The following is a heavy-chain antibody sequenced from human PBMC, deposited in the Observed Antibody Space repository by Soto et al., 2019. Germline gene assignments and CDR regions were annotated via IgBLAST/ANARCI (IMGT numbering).Heavy chain of an antibody. CDR1: GYTFTGYY. V-gene: IGHV1-2*04. CDR2: INPNSGGT. D-gene: IGHD4-17*01. J-gene: IGHJ5*02. CDR3: AGGSAETTATTIGVARWFDP. Sequence: QVQLVQSGAEVKKPGASVKVSCKASGYTFTGYYMHWVRQAPGQGLEWMGWINPNSGGTNYAQKFQGWVTMTRDTATSTAYMERSRVRSDDTAVYYCAGGSAETTATTIGVARWFDPWGQGTLVTVSS.